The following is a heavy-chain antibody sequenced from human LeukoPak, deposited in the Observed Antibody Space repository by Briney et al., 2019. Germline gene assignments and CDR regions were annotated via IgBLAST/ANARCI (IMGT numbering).Heavy chain of an antibody. J-gene: IGHJ4*02. D-gene: IGHD3-22*01. CDR3: ARTRYYYDSSGYYFYFDY. Sequence: PSETLSLTCTVSGGSISSYYWSWIRQPAGKGLEWIGEINHSGSTNYNPSLKSRVTISVDTSKNQFSLKLSSVTAADTAVYYCARTRYYYDSSGYYFYFDYWGQGTLVTVSS. CDR2: INHSGST. V-gene: IGHV4-34*01. CDR1: GGSISSYY.